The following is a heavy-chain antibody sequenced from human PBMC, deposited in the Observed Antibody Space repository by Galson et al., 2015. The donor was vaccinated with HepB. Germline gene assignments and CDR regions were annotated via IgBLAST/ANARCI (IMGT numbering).Heavy chain of an antibody. D-gene: IGHD1-26*01. J-gene: IGHJ6*02. V-gene: IGHV1-46*03. Sequence: SVKVSCKASGYTFTSYYMHWVRQAPGQGLEWMGIINPSGGSTSYAQKFQGRVTMTRDTSTSTVYMELSSLRSEDTAVYYCARDSIVGATTGSYGMDVWGQGTTVTVSS. CDR2: INPSGGST. CDR1: GYTFTSYY. CDR3: ARDSIVGATTGSYGMDV.